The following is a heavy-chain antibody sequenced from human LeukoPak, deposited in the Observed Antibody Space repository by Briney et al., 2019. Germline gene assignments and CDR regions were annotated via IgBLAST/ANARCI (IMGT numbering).Heavy chain of an antibody. J-gene: IGHJ3*02. V-gene: IGHV4-31*03. D-gene: IGHD3-22*01. CDR1: GGSISGGGSY. CDR2: TYNGGAT. Sequence: SETLSLTCTVSGGSISGGGSYWSWIRQHPGKGLEWIGYTYNGGATYHSPSLKSRVTMSVDTSRNQFSLKLTSVTAADTAMYYCARESPYDTSGRPLNAFDIWGQGTMVTVSS. CDR3: ARESPYDTSGRPLNAFDI.